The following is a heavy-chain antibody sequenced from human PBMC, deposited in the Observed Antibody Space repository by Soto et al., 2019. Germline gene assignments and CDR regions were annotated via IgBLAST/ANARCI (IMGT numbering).Heavy chain of an antibody. D-gene: IGHD3-16*01. J-gene: IGHJ4*02. V-gene: IGHV3-30-3*01. CDR3: AMWGGESDVGFDY. CDR2: ISYDGSNK. Sequence: QVQLVESGGGVVQPGRSLRLSCAASGFTFSSYAMHWVRQAPGKGLEWVAVISYDGSNKYYADSVKGRFTISRDNSKNTLYLQMNSLRAEDTAVYYGAMWGGESDVGFDYWGQGTLVTVSS. CDR1: GFTFSSYA.